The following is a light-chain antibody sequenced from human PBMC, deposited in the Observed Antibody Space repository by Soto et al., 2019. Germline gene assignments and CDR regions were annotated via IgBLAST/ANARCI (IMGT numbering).Light chain of an antibody. CDR3: SSYAGSNNWV. CDR1: SSNIGVYNY. CDR2: EVS. J-gene: IGLJ3*02. Sequence: QSVLTQPPSASGSPGQSVTISCTGTSSNIGVYNYVSWYQQHPGKAPKLMISEVSKRPSGVPDRFSGSKSGNTASLTVSGLQADDEADYYCSSYAGSNNWVFGGGTKLTVL. V-gene: IGLV2-8*01.